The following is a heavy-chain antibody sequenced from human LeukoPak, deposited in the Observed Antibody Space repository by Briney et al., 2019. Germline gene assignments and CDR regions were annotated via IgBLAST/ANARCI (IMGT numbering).Heavy chain of an antibody. CDR1: GFTFSSYS. Sequence: GESLKISCVASGFTFSSYSMNWVRQAPGKGLEWVSSISSSSSYIYYADSVKGRFTISRDNAKNSLYLQMNSLRAEDTAVYYCARGQGGFDFWGQGTMVTVSS. CDR3: ARGQGGFDF. D-gene: IGHD3-16*01. J-gene: IGHJ3*01. V-gene: IGHV3-21*01. CDR2: ISSSSSYI.